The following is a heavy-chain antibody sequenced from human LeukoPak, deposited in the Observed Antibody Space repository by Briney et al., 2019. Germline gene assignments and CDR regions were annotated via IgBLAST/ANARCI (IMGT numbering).Heavy chain of an antibody. Sequence: TFSTYGMHWVRQAPGKGLEWVAVISHDGSDKHYADSVKGRFSISRDNSKNTLYLQTNSLRGEDTAVYYCAKDLSGGWSLDYWGQGTLVTVSS. CDR2: ISHDGSDK. J-gene: IGHJ4*02. V-gene: IGHV3-30*18. D-gene: IGHD6-19*01. CDR3: AKDLSGGWSLDY. CDR1: TFSTYG.